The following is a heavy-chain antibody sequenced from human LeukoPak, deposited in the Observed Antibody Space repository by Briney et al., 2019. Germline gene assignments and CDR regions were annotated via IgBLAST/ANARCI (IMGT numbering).Heavy chain of an antibody. CDR2: IVPNSGGT. CDR1: GYTFSVYY. CDR3: ARGILMTGNYGAFDI. V-gene: IGHV1-2*02. Sequence: ASVKVSGKASGYTFSVYYIHWMRQAPEQGLEWMGWIVPNSGGTNYAQKFQGRVTMTRDTSISTAYMELSSLRSDDAAVYFCARGILMTGNYGAFDIWGQGTTVTVSS. J-gene: IGHJ3*02. D-gene: IGHD3-9*01.